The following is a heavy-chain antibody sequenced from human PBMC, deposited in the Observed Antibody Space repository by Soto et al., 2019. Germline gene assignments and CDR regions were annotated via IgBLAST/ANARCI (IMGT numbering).Heavy chain of an antibody. D-gene: IGHD3-22*01. J-gene: IGHJ6*02. CDR3: ASNRGYYSSLYYYYGMDV. V-gene: IGHV5-51*01. CDR1: GYSFTSYW. CDR2: IYPGDSDT. Sequence: GESLKISCKGSGYSFTSYWIGWVRQMPGKGLEWMGIIYPGDSDTRYSPSFQGQVTISADKSISTAYLQWSSLKASDTAMYYCASNRGYYSSLYYYYGMDVWGQGTTVTFSS.